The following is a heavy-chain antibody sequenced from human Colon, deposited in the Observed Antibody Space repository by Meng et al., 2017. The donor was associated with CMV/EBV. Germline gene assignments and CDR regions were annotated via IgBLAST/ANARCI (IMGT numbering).Heavy chain of an antibody. J-gene: IGHJ6*02. D-gene: IGHD3-22*01. Sequence: ASVQVSCKASGYTFTDYYIHWVRQAPGQGLEWMVWIKPNSGDTNYAQKFQGRVTMTRDTSISTAYMEVSSLTSDDTAVYYCARDAIYYNRTGPHGMDVWGQGNTVTVSS. CDR2: IKPNSGDT. V-gene: IGHV1-2*02. CDR3: ARDAIYYNRTGPHGMDV. CDR1: GYTFTDYY.